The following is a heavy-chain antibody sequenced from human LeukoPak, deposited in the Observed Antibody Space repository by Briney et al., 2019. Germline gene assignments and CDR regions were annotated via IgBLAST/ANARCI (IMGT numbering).Heavy chain of an antibody. J-gene: IGHJ4*02. Sequence: PGGSLRLSCAAPGFAFRNYAMNWVRQAPGKGLEWVSYISSSSSTIYYADSVKGRFTISRDNAKNSLYLQMNSLRDEDTAVYYCARHFTAMASFDFWGQGALVTVSS. CDR3: ARHFTAMASFDF. CDR1: GFAFRNYA. D-gene: IGHD5-18*01. V-gene: IGHV3-48*02. CDR2: ISSSSSTI.